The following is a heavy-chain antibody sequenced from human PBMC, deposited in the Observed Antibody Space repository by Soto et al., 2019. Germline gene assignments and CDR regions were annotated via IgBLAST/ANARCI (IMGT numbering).Heavy chain of an antibody. J-gene: IGHJ3*02. D-gene: IGHD3-3*01. CDR3: AKDIGYNDFWSGYYTDHDAFDI. Sequence: EVQLVESGGGLVQPGRSLRLSCAASGFTFDDYAMHWVRQAPGKGLEWVSGISWNSGSIGYADSVKGRFTISRDNAKNSLYLQMNSLRAEDTALYYCAKDIGYNDFWSGYYTDHDAFDIWGQGTMVTVSS. CDR1: GFTFDDYA. CDR2: ISWNSGSI. V-gene: IGHV3-9*01.